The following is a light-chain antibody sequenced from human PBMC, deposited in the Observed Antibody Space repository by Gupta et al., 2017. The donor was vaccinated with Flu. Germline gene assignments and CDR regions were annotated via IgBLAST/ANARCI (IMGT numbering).Light chain of an antibody. J-gene: IGKJ3*01. CDR3: QQRSNWLGT. Sequence: IVLTHSPATLSLSPGHRDTLSCMASQSVSRYLAWYHQKPGQAPRLLIYDASNRATGIPARFSGSGSGTDFTLTINGLEPEDFAVYYCQQRSNWLGTFGPGTKVDIK. CDR2: DAS. V-gene: IGKV3-11*01. CDR1: QSVSRY.